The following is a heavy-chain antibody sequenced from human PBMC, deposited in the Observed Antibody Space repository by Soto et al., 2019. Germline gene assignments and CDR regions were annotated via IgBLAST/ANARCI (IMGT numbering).Heavy chain of an antibody. CDR1: GGTFSSYS. CDR2: IIPIFGTA. J-gene: IGHJ2*01. Sequence: SVKVSCKASGGTFSSYSISWVLQAPGQGLEWMGGIIPIFGTANYAQKFQGRVTITADKSTSTAYMELSSLRSEDTAVYYCARGYSSSWYWYFDLWGRGTLVTVSS. V-gene: IGHV1-69*06. D-gene: IGHD6-13*01. CDR3: ARGYSSSWYWYFDL.